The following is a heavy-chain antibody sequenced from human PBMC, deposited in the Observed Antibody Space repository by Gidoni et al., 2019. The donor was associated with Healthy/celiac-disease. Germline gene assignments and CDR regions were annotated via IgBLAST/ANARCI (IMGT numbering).Heavy chain of an antibody. J-gene: IGHJ3*02. V-gene: IGHV4-59*01. D-gene: IGHD4-17*01. Sequence: QVQLQESGPGLVKPSETLSLTCTVSGGSISSYYWSWIRQPPGKGLEWIGYIYYSGSTNYNPSLKSRVTISVDTSKNQFSLKLSSVTAADTAVYYCARPLTTVGAFDIWGQGTMVTVSS. CDR3: ARPLTTVGAFDI. CDR1: GGSISSYY. CDR2: IYYSGST.